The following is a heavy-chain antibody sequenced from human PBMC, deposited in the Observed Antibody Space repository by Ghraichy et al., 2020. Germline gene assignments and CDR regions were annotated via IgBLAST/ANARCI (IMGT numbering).Heavy chain of an antibody. D-gene: IGHD5-12*01. CDR2: IHSGRRT. J-gene: IGHJ4*02. Sequence: SETLSLTCSVSGDSISSSNYYWAWIRQPPGKGLEWIGSIHSGRRTFYNPSLKSRVTISADTSKNQFSLRLSSMTAADTAVYFCARRVIVATIDYWGQGTLVTVSS. V-gene: IGHV4-39*07. CDR3: ARRVIVATIDY. CDR1: GDSISSSNYY.